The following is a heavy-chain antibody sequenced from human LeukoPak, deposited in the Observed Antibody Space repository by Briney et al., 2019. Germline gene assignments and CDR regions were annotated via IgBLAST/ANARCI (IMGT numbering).Heavy chain of an antibody. J-gene: IGHJ4*02. CDR1: GGSISSSSYY. CDR2: IYYSGST. V-gene: IGHV4-39*07. D-gene: IGHD3-10*01. CDR3: ARGRHSYGSGSYYSPSFDY. Sequence: PSETLSLTCTVSGGSISSSSYYWGWIRQPPGKGLEWIGSIYYSGSTYYNPSLKSRVTISVDTSKNQFSLKLSSVTAADTAVYYCARGRHSYGSGSYYSPSFDYWGQGTLVTVSS.